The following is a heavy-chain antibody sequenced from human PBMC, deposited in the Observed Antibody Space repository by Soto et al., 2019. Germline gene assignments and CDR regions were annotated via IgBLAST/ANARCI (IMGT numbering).Heavy chain of an antibody. CDR2: IKQDGSEK. D-gene: IGHD1-7*01. V-gene: IGHV3-7*01. CDR3: ARDPGTPIGGYGMDV. CDR1: GFTFSSYW. J-gene: IGHJ6*02. Sequence: PGGSLRLSCAASGFTFSSYWMSWVRQAPGKGLEWVANIKQDGSEKYYVDSVKGRFTISRDNAKNSLYLQMNSLRAEDTAVYYCARDPGTPIGGYGMDVWGQGTTVTVSS.